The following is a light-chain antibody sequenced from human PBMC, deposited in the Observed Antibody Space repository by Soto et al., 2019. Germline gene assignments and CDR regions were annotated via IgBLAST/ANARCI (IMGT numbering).Light chain of an antibody. CDR1: QGIGDD. V-gene: IGKV1-17*01. Sequence: DFQMTQSPSSLSASVGDRVTITCRASQGIGDDLGWYQQRPGEAPKRLIYGASILASGVPSRFSGSGSGTEFTLTIIGLQPEEFATYFCLEHNTYPFTFGGGTKVEI. CDR2: GAS. J-gene: IGKJ4*01. CDR3: LEHNTYPFT.